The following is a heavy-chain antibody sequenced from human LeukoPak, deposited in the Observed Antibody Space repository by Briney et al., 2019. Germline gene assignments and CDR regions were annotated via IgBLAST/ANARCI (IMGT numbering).Heavy chain of an antibody. CDR2: ISGSGGST. D-gene: IGHD3-9*01. CDR1: GFTFSSYV. V-gene: IGHV3-23*01. J-gene: IGHJ4*02. Sequence: GGTLRLSCAASGFTFSSYVMSWVRQAPGKGLEWVSAISGSGGSTYYADSVKGRFTISRDNSKNTLYLQMNSLRAEDTAVYYCAKDDDILTGPDYWGQGTLVTVSS. CDR3: AKDDDILTGPDY.